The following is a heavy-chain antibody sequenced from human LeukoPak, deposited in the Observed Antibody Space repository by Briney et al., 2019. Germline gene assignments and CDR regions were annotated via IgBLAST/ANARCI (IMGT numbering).Heavy chain of an antibody. V-gene: IGHV3-74*01. CDR2: INPEGITS. CDR3: VFFYTGLKIPY. CDR1: GFTFNTYW. D-gene: IGHD3/OR15-3a*01. J-gene: IGHJ4*02. Sequence: GGSLRLSCAAYGFTFNTYWMHWVRQAPGKGLVWVSDINPEGITSNYADSVRGRFTISRDNAQNTLYLQMDGLRAEDTGIYYCVFFYTGLKIPYWGQGALVTVS.